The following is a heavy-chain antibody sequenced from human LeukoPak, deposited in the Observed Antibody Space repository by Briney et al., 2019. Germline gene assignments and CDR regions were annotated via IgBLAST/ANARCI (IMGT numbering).Heavy chain of an antibody. J-gene: IGHJ4*02. CDR1: GGTFSSYA. CDR3: ARSRSYDILTGYLDY. V-gene: IGHV1-69*05. Sequence: GSSVKVSCKASGGTFSSYAISWVRQAPGQGLEWMGGIIPIFGTANYAQKFQGRVTITTDESTSTAYMEPSSLRSEDTAVYYCARSRSYDILTGYLDYWGQGTLVTVSS. CDR2: IIPIFGTA. D-gene: IGHD3-9*01.